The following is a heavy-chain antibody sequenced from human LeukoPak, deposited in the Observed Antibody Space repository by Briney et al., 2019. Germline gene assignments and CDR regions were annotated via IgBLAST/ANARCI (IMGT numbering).Heavy chain of an antibody. V-gene: IGHV4-59*01. J-gene: IGHJ2*01. Sequence: SETLSLTCTVSGGSISSYYWSWIRQPPGKGLEWIGYIYYSGSTNYNPSLKSRVTISVDTSKNQFSLKLSSVTAADTAVYYCARDYSNWATHWYFDLWGRGTLVTVSS. CDR3: ARDYSNWATHWYFDL. CDR1: GGSISSYY. CDR2: IYYSGST. D-gene: IGHD4-11*01.